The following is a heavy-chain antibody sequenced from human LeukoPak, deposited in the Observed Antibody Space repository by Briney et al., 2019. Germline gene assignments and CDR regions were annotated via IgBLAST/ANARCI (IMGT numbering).Heavy chain of an antibody. CDR1: GFTFSRND. D-gene: IGHD3-22*01. CDR3: ARVPDSSGYTHFDY. J-gene: IGHJ4*02. CDR2: INWNGGIT. Sequence: PGGSLRLSCEASGFTFSRNDMSWVRQAPGKGLEWVSGINWNGGITGYADSVKGRFTISRDNAKNSLYLQMNSLRAEDTALYYCARVPDSSGYTHFDYWGQGTLVTVSS. V-gene: IGHV3-20*04.